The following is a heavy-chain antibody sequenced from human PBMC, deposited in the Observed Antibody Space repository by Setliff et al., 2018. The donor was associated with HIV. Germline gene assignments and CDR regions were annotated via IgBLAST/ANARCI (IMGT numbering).Heavy chain of an antibody. CDR3: AQMSISASVYFDY. Sequence: PSETLSLTCAVSGYAITSGFYWGWIRQPPGKGLEWIGSIYHSGTTNYNSSLKSRVTISVDTSKNQFSLRLKSVTAADTAVYFCAQMSISASVYFDYWGQGTLVTVSS. CDR2: IYHSGTT. V-gene: IGHV4-38-2*01. CDR1: GYAITSGFY. D-gene: IGHD2-21*01. J-gene: IGHJ4*02.